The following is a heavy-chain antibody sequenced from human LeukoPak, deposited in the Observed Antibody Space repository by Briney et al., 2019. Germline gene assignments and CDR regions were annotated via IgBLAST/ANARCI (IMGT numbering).Heavy chain of an antibody. CDR3: ARDRTTYYYDSSGWRFDY. Sequence: SVKVSCKASGGTFSSYAISWVRQAPGQGLEWMGGIIPIFGTANYAQKFQGRVTITTDESTSTAYMELSSLRSEDTAVYYCARDRTTYYYDSSGWRFDYWGQVTLVTVSS. D-gene: IGHD3-22*01. CDR1: GGTFSSYA. V-gene: IGHV1-69*05. CDR2: IIPIFGTA. J-gene: IGHJ4*02.